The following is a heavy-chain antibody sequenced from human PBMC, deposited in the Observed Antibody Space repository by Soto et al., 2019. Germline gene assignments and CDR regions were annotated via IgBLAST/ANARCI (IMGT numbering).Heavy chain of an antibody. CDR1: GFTFDDYA. D-gene: IGHD3-22*01. CDR3: AKDRNYDSSGYADY. J-gene: IGHJ4*02. CDR2: ISWNSGSI. Sequence: GGSLRLSCAASGFTFDDYAMHWVRQAPGKGLEWVSGISWNSGSIGYADSVKGRFTISRDNAKNSLFLQMNSLRTEDTALYYCAKDRNYDSSGYADYWGQGTLVTVSS. V-gene: IGHV3-9*01.